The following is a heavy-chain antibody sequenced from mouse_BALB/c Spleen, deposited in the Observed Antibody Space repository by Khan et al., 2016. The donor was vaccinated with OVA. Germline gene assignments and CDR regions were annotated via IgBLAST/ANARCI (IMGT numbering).Heavy chain of an antibody. CDR1: GYTFINYW. J-gene: IGHJ2*01. V-gene: IGHV1-7*01. D-gene: IGHD1-1*01. CDR3: ARRGLRWDFDY. Sequence: QVQLKQSGAELAKPGASVKMSCKASGYTFINYWILWVKQRPGQGLEWIGYINPSTAYTEYNQNFKDKATLTADKSSSTAYMQLSSLTSEDSAVYYCARRGLRWDFDYWAQGTTLTVSS. CDR2: INPSTAYT.